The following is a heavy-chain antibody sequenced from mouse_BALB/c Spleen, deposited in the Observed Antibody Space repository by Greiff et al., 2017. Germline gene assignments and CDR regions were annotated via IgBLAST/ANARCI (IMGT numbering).Heavy chain of an antibody. D-gene: IGHD2-14*01. CDR2: ISSGGSYT. CDR1: GFTFSSYT. Sequence: EVKLMESGGGLVKPGGSLKLSCAASGFTFSSYTMSWVRQTPEKRLEWVATISSGGSYTYYPDSVKGRFTISRDNAKNTLYLQMSSLKSEDTAMYYCTEVHFDYWGQGTTLTVSS. CDR3: TEVHFDY. V-gene: IGHV5-6-4*01. J-gene: IGHJ2*01.